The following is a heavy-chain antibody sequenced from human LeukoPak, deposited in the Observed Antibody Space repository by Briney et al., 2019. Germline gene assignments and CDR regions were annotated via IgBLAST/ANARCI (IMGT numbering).Heavy chain of an antibody. J-gene: IGHJ6*03. Sequence: GGSLRLSCAASGFTFSSYWMSWVRQAPGKGLEWVANIKQDGSEKYYVDSVKGRFTISRDNAKNSLYLQMNSLRAEDTAVYYCASTGSRGYYYYYYMDVWGKGTTVTVSS. V-gene: IGHV3-7*01. CDR1: GFTFSSYW. D-gene: IGHD3-10*01. CDR3: ASTGSRGYYYYYYMDV. CDR2: IKQDGSEK.